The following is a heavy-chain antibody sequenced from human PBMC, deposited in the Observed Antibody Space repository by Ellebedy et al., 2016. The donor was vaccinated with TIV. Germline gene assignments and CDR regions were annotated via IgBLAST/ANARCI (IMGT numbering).Heavy chain of an antibody. J-gene: IGHJ4*02. Sequence: GESLKISCAASGFTFSSYSMNWVRQAPGKGLEWVSYISSSGSTIYYADSVKGRFTISRDNAKNSLYLQMNSLRAEDTAVYYCASYGRLLWWGQGTLVTVSS. V-gene: IGHV3-48*04. CDR2: ISSSGSTI. CDR1: GFTFSSYS. CDR3: ASYGRLLW. D-gene: IGHD2-21*01.